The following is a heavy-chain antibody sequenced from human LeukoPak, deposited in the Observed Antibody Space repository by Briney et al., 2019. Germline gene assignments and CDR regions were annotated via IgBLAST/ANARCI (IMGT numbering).Heavy chain of an antibody. Sequence: GSLRLSCAAFGFTFSSYGMHWVRQAPGKGLEWVAVIWYDGSDKYYADSVKGRFTISRDNSKNTLYLQMNSLRAEDTAVYYCARDGAQAGFDPWGQGTLVTVSS. CDR1: GFTFSSYG. J-gene: IGHJ5*02. CDR3: ARDGAQAGFDP. CDR2: IWYDGSDK. V-gene: IGHV3-33*01. D-gene: IGHD3-16*01.